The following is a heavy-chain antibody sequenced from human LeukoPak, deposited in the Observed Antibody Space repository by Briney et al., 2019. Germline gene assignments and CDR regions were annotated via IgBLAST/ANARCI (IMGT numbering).Heavy chain of an antibody. Sequence: SETLSLTCAVYGGSFSGYYWSWIRQPPGKGLEWIGRLYHSGSTYYKPSLKSRATISVDKSKNQCSLKLRSVTAADTAVYYCARHALATVTDPSFDYWGQGTLVTVSS. CDR1: GGSFSGYY. CDR3: ARHALATVTDPSFDY. J-gene: IGHJ4*02. D-gene: IGHD2-21*02. CDR2: LYHSGST. V-gene: IGHV4-34*01.